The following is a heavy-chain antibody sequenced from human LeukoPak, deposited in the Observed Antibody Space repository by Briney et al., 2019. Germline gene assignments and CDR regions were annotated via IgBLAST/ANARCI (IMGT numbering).Heavy chain of an antibody. V-gene: IGHV3-23*01. D-gene: IGHD2-2*01. Sequence: GGSLRLSCAASEFTFSNHAMSWVRQAPGKGLEWVSALTGGGVTTYYADSAKGRFTISRDNSENTLYLQMHSLRAEDTAKYYCAKVASLCTSTSCVRGGFDYWGQGTLVTVSS. CDR3: AKVASLCTSTSCVRGGFDY. CDR2: LTGGGVTT. CDR1: EFTFSNHA. J-gene: IGHJ4*02.